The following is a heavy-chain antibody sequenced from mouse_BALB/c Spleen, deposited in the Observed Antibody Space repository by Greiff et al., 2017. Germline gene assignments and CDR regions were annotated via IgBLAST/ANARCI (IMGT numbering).Heavy chain of an antibody. CDR1: GFTFSDYG. V-gene: IGHV5-15*02. CDR3: AREDHWFAY. Sequence: DVMLVESGGGLVQPGGSRTLSCAASGFTFSDYGVAWVRQAPGKGPEWVAFISNLAYSIYYADTVTGRFTISRENAKNTLYLEMSSLRSEETARYCCAREDHWFAYWGQGTLVTVSA. CDR2: ISNLAYSI. J-gene: IGHJ3*01.